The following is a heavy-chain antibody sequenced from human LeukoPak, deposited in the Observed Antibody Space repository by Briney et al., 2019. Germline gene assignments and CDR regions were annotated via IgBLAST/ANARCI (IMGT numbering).Heavy chain of an antibody. V-gene: IGHV4-34*01. CDR1: GGSFSGYY. CDR2: INHSGST. CDR3: ARGSSDSSGYYLNWFDP. D-gene: IGHD3-22*01. Sequence: SETLSLTCAVYGGSFSGYYWSWIRQPPGKGLEWIGEINHSGSTNYNPSLKSRVTISVDTSKNQFSLKLSSVIAADTAVYYCARGSSDSSGYYLNWFDPWGQGTLVTVSS. J-gene: IGHJ5*02.